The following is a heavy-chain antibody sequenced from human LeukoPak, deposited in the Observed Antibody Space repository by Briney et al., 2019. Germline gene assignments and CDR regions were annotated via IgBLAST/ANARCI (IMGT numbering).Heavy chain of an antibody. Sequence: SETLSLTCTVSGGSISSGGYYWSWIRQHPGKGLEWIGYIYYSGSTDYNPSLKGRVTISVDTSKKRFSLKLSSVTAADSAVYYCARRSLLRTVGYYYALDVWGQGTTVTVSS. V-gene: IGHV4-61*03. J-gene: IGHJ6*02. CDR3: ARRSLLRTVGYYYALDV. D-gene: IGHD1-26*01. CDR1: GGSISSGGYY. CDR2: IYYSGST.